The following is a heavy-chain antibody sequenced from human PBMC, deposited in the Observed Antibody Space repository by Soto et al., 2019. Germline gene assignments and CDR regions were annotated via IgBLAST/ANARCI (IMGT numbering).Heavy chain of an antibody. V-gene: IGHV4-30-4*08. CDR1: GGSISSSDYY. D-gene: IGHD4-17*01. Sequence: SETLSLTCTVSGGSISSSDYYWSWIRQPPGKGLEWIGYIYYSGSTYYNPSLKSRVTISVDTSKNQFSLKPSSVTAAATAAYYCAKVESYGDYLDYYYGMDDWGQGTMVTVSS. CDR2: IYYSGST. J-gene: IGHJ6*02. CDR3: AKVESYGDYLDYYYGMDD.